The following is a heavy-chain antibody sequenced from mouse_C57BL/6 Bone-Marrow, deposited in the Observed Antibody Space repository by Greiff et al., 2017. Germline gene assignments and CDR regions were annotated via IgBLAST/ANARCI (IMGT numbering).Heavy chain of an antibody. CDR2: INPSNGGT. CDR3: ARSITTVVDFDY. D-gene: IGHD1-1*01. V-gene: IGHV1-53*01. J-gene: IGHJ2*01. Sequence: QVHVKQSGTELVKPGASVKLSCKASGYTFSSYWMHWVKQRPGQGLEWIGNINPSNGGTNYNEKFKSKATLTVDKSSSTAYMQLSSLTSEDSAVYYCARSITTVVDFDYWGQGTTLTVSS. CDR1: GYTFSSYW.